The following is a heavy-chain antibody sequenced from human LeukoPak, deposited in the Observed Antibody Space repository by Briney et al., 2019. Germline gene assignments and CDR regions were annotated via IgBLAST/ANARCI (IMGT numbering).Heavy chain of an antibody. J-gene: IGHJ6*02. V-gene: IGHV1-2*02. Sequence: RASVTVSCKASGYTFTGYYMHWVRQAPGQGLEWMGWINPNSGGTNYAQKFQGRVTITRDTSISTAYMELSRLRSDDAAVYYCATAGTTFYYYYYGMDVWGQGTTVTVSS. CDR3: ATAGTTFYYYYYGMDV. D-gene: IGHD6-13*01. CDR1: GYTFTGYY. CDR2: INPNSGGT.